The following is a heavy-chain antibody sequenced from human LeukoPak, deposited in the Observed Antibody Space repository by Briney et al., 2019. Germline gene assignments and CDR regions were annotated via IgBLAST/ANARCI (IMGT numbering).Heavy chain of an antibody. CDR3: AKDRYYGSGSYYAYYYYGMDV. J-gene: IGHJ6*02. Sequence: PGRSLRLSCAASGFTFNSYAMSWVRQAPGKGLEWVSTISGGGGSTYYADSVKGRFTISRDNSKNTLYLQMNSLRAEDTAVYYCAKDRYYGSGSYYAYYYYGMDVWGQGTTVTVSS. CDR1: GFTFNSYA. CDR2: ISGGGGST. D-gene: IGHD3-10*01. V-gene: IGHV3-23*01.